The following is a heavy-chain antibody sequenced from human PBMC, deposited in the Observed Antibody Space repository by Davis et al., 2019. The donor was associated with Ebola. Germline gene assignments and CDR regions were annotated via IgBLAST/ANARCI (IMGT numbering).Heavy chain of an antibody. CDR2: IYHGGNT. CDR3: ARPTTGSDNSGFYYFDY. V-gene: IGHV4-4*08. J-gene: IGHJ4*02. D-gene: IGHD3-22*01. Sequence: SETLSLTCTVSGGSISGYYWSWIRQPPGKGLEWIGFIYHGGNTNYNPSLKSRVTISVDTSKNQFSLKLNSVTAADTAVYYCARPTTGSDNSGFYYFDYWGQGTLVTVSS. CDR1: GGSISGYY.